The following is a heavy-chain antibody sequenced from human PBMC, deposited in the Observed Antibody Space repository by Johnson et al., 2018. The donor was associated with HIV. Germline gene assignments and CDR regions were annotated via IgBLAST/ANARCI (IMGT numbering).Heavy chain of an antibody. V-gene: IGHV3-66*01. D-gene: IGHD1-1*01. J-gene: IGHJ3*02. CDR3: ARDKPDALDWMMGAFDI. CDR2: IYSGGST. Sequence: VQLVESGGGLVQPGGSLRLSCAASGFTVSSNYMSWVRQAPGKGLEWVSVIYSGGSTYYADSVKGRFTISRDNSNNTLYLQMNSLRAEDTAVYYCARDKPDALDWMMGAFDIWGQGTMVTVSS. CDR1: GFTVSSNY.